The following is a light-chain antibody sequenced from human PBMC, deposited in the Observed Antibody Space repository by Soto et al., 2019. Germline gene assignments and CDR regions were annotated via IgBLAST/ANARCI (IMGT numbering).Light chain of an antibody. CDR1: SSDVGGYNY. Sequence: QSALTQPPSASGSPGQSVTISCTGTSSDVGGYNYVSWYQQHPGKAPQLVIYGVNKRASGVPDRFSGSKSGNTAPLTVSGLQAEDEADYYCSSYAGSNILYVFGTGTKVTVL. J-gene: IGLJ1*01. CDR3: SSYAGSNILYV. CDR2: GVN. V-gene: IGLV2-8*01.